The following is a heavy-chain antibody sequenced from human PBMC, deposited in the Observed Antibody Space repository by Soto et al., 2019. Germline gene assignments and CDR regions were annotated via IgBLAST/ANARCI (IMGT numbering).Heavy chain of an antibody. CDR1: GFSLSTSGMC. Sequence: ASGPTLVNPTQTLTLTCTFSGFSLSTSGMCVSWIRQPPGKALEWLALIDWDDDKYYSASLKTRLTISKDTSKNQVVLTMTNMDPVDTATYYCARINVLRYFDWLIDYWGQGTLVTVSS. CDR2: IDWDDDK. D-gene: IGHD3-9*01. V-gene: IGHV2-70*01. J-gene: IGHJ4*02. CDR3: ARINVLRYFDWLIDY.